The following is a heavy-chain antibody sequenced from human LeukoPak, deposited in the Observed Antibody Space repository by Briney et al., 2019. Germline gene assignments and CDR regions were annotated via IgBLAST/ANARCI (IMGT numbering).Heavy chain of an antibody. Sequence: PSETLSLTCAVYGGSFSGYYWSWIRQPPGKGLEWIGEINHSGSTNYNPSLKSRVTISVDTSKNQFSLKLSSVTAADTAVYYCARYGRGYFDYWGQGTLVTVSS. CDR3: ARYGRGYFDY. CDR2: INHSGST. J-gene: IGHJ4*02. V-gene: IGHV4-34*01. D-gene: IGHD4-17*01. CDR1: GGSFSGYY.